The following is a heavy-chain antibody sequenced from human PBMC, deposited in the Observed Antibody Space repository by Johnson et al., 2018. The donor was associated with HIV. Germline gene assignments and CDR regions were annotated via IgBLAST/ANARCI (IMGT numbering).Heavy chain of an antibody. CDR3: AREKIAAAGLDAFDL. CDR1: GFTVSSNY. CDR2: INWNGDNT. D-gene: IGHD6-13*01. Sequence: VQLVESGGGLVQPGGSLRLSCAASGFTVSSNYMSWVRQAPGKGLEWVSGINWNGDNTGYADSVKGRFTISRDNSKNTLYLQMNSLRAEDTAVYYCAREKIAAAGLDAFDLWGQGTMVTVSS. J-gene: IGHJ3*01. V-gene: IGHV3-66*01.